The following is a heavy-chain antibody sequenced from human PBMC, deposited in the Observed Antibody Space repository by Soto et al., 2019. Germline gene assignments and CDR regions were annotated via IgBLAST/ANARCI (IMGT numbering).Heavy chain of an antibody. Sequence: GESLKISCKGSGYSFTSYWISWVRQMPGKGLEWMGRIDPSDSYTNYSPSFQGHVTISADKSISTAYLQWSSLKASDTAIYYCARALGYCSTTSCYSVEPSNWFDPWGQGTLVTVSS. V-gene: IGHV5-10-1*01. CDR3: ARALGYCSTTSCYSVEPSNWFDP. CDR1: GYSFTSYW. J-gene: IGHJ5*02. D-gene: IGHD2-2*01. CDR2: IDPSDSYT.